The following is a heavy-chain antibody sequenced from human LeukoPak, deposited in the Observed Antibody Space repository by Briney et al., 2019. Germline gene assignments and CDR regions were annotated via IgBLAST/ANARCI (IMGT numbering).Heavy chain of an antibody. V-gene: IGHV1-69*13. CDR1: GGTFSSYP. CDR2: IIPIFDTP. D-gene: IGHD2-15*01. CDR3: ARDGVAADTYHFLVFSS. Sequence: SVKVSCKASGGTFSSYPVSWVRQAPGQGLEWMGGIIPIFDTPTYAQKFQGRVTIAAVESTSTAYMELSGLRSEDTAVYYCARDGVAADTYHFLVFSSWGQGTLVTVSS. J-gene: IGHJ4*02.